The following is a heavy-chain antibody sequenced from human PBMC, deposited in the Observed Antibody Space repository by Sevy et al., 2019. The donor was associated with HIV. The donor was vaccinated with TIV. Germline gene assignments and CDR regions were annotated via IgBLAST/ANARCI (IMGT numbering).Heavy chain of an antibody. CDR2: MSGSGGST. V-gene: IGHV3-23*01. J-gene: IGHJ4*02. D-gene: IGHD1-26*01. CDR1: GFTFSSYA. Sequence: GGCLRLCCAASGFTFSSYAMSWVRQAPGKGLECVSAMSGSGGSTYYADSVKGRFTISRDNSKNTLYLQMNSLRAEDTAVYYCAKVRSQLLVGAYYFDYWGQGTLVTVSS. CDR3: AKVRSQLLVGAYYFDY.